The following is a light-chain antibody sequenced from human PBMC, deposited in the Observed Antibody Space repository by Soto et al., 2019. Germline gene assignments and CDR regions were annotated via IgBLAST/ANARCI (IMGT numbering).Light chain of an antibody. CDR1: SSDVGGYNH. V-gene: IGLV2-14*03. CDR2: EVS. CDR3: TSFTNTHTWV. Sequence: QSVLTQPASVSGSPGQSITISCTGTSSDVGGYNHVSWYQQHPGKAPRLMIYEVSDRPSGVSNRFSASKSGNTASLTISGLQAEDEADYYCTSFTNTHTWVFGGGTKLTAL. J-gene: IGLJ3*02.